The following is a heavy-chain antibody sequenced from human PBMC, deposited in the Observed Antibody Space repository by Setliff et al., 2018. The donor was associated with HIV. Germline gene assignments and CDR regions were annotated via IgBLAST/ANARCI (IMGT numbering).Heavy chain of an antibody. CDR3: AREVGGGGVPSAYFDY. V-gene: IGHV7-4-1*02. CDR2: INTYTGNP. Sequence: ASVKVSCKASGYTFTSYAMNWVRQAPGQGLEWMGWINTYTGNPTYAQGFTGRFVFSLDTSVSTAYLQISSLKAEDTAVYYCAREVGGGGVPSAYFDYRGQGTLVTVSS. J-gene: IGHJ4*02. D-gene: IGHD1-26*01. CDR1: GYTFTSYA.